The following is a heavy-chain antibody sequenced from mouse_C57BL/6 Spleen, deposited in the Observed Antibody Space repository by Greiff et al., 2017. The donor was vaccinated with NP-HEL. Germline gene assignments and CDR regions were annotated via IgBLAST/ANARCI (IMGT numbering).Heavy chain of an antibody. D-gene: IGHD4-1*01. V-gene: IGHV5-9-1*02. J-gene: IGHJ3*01. CDR1: GFTFSSYA. CDR2: ISSGGDYI. CDR3: TRAVPGAY. Sequence: EVNLVASGEGLVKPGGSLKLSCAASGFTFSSYAMSWVRQTPEKRLEWVAYISSGGDYIYYADTVKGRFTLDRDHARNTLYLQRSSLKSEGTAMYYCTRAVPGAYWGQGTLVTVSA.